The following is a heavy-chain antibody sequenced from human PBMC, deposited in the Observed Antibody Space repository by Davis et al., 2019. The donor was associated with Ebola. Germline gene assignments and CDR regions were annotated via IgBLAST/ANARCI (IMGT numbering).Heavy chain of an antibody. CDR2: ISAYNGNT. CDR1: GGTFSSYG. Sequence: ASVKVSCKASGGTFSSYGISWVRQAPGQGLEWMGWISAYNGNTNYAQKLQGRVTMTTDTSTSTAYMELRSLRSDDTAVYYCARDEREDVLLWFRELEHGMDVWGQGTTVTVSS. J-gene: IGHJ6*02. V-gene: IGHV1-18*01. D-gene: IGHD3-10*01. CDR3: ARDEREDVLLWFRELEHGMDV.